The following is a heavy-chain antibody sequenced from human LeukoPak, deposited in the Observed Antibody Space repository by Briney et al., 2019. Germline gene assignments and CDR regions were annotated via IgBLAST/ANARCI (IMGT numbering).Heavy chain of an antibody. Sequence: PSETLSLTCTVSGVSISPYYWSWIRQPPGKGLEWIGYIYYSGSTNYNPSLKSRVTISVDTSKNQFSLKLSSVTAADTAVYYCARAFYPGYYSYMAVWGKGTTVTVSS. J-gene: IGHJ6*03. CDR2: IYYSGST. CDR3: ARAFYPGYYSYMAV. D-gene: IGHD3-3*02. V-gene: IGHV4-59*01. CDR1: GVSISPYY.